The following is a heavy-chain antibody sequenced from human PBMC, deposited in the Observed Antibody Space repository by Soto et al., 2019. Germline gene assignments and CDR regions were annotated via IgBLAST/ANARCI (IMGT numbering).Heavy chain of an antibody. CDR2: LDQSGGT. CDR3: ARENSYGWSVESLDS. CDR1: GDSLRGQS. V-gene: IGHV4-34*01. J-gene: IGHJ6*02. D-gene: IGHD6-19*01. Sequence: QVQLQQWGAGLLKASETLSLTCAVVGDSLRGQSWNWIRQSPGKGLEWIGELDQSGGTNYNPSLKSRAIISVATSKIQSPLTLPSVTAADTAVYYWARENSYGWSVESLDSWAQGTTVTV.